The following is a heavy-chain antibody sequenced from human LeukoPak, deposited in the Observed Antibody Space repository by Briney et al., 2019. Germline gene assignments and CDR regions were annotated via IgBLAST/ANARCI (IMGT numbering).Heavy chain of an antibody. CDR2: IYPGDSDT. D-gene: IGHD3-10*01. V-gene: IGHV5-51*01. J-gene: IGHJ4*02. CDR1: GYRFTSYW. Sequence: GESLKISFKGSGYRFTSYWIGWVRPMPGKGLEWMGIIYPGDSDTRYSPSFQGQVTISADKSISTAYLQWSSLKASDTAMYYCARHGVRGVIIEDYWGQGTLVTVSS. CDR3: ARHGVRGVIIEDY.